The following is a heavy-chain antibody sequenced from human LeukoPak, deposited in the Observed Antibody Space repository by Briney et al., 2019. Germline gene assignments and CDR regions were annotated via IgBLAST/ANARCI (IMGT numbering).Heavy chain of an antibody. CDR2: ISAYNGNT. D-gene: IGHD5-24*01. J-gene: IGHJ6*03. CDR1: GYTFTSYY. CDR3: ARGVPPWSGLEMATITDYYYMDV. V-gene: IGHV1-18*04. Sequence: ASVKVSCKASGYTFTSYYMHWVRQAPGQGLEWMGWISAYNGNTNYAQKLQGRVTMTTDTSTSTAYMELRSLRSDDTAVYYCARGVPPWSGLEMATITDYYYMDVWGKGTTVTVSS.